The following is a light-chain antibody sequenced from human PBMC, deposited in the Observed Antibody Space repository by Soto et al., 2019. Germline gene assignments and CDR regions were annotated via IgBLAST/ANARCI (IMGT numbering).Light chain of an antibody. Sequence: QSVLTQPPSASWSPGQSVTISCTGTSSDVGGYNYVTWYQQHPGKAPKLMIYEVSKRPSGVPDRFSGSKSGNTASLTVSGLQAEDEADYYCSSYAGTRGVFGGGTKLTVL. CDR3: SSYAGTRGV. J-gene: IGLJ2*01. V-gene: IGLV2-8*01. CDR1: SSDVGGYNY. CDR2: EVS.